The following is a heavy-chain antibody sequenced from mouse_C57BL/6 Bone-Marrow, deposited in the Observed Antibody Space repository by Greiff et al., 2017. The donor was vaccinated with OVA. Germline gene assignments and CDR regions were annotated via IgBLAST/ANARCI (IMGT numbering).Heavy chain of an antibody. CDR1: GFNIKDYC. CDR2: IDPDDGET. V-gene: IGHV14-2*01. J-gene: IGHJ4*01. Sequence: EVQLQQSGAELVKPGASVKLSCTASGFNIKDYCMHWVKQRTEQGLEWIGRIDPDDGETKYTAKFQGKATITADTSSNTAYLQLSSLTSEDTAVYYCARECYGGEGDMEYWGPGTSVTVSS. CDR3: ARECYGGEGDMEY. D-gene: IGHD1-1*01.